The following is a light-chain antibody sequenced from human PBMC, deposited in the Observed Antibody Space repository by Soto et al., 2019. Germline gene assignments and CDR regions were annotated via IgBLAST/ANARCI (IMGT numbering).Light chain of an antibody. Sequence: IQMTQGPSTLSASVGDSVTITCRASQRVXTWFAWYKKKPGEAPNMLISDDSSLGSGVPSRFRGSGSGREFTLTISSVQPDDFSSYYCQQYNSYATLTFGQGTKVDIK. V-gene: IGKV1-5*01. J-gene: IGKJ1*01. CDR1: QRVXTW. CDR2: DDS. CDR3: QQYNSYATLT.